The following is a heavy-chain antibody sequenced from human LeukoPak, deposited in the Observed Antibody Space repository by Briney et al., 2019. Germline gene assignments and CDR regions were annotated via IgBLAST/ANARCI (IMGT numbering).Heavy chain of an antibody. Sequence: SETLSLTCAVYGGSFSGYYWGWIRQPPGKGLEWIGEINHSGSTNYNPSLKSRVTISVDTSKNQFSLKLSSVTAADTAVYYCARGSPLTIFGVVRLKNWFDPWGQGTLVTVSS. D-gene: IGHD3-3*01. V-gene: IGHV4-34*01. CDR1: GGSFSGYY. CDR2: INHSGST. CDR3: ARGSPLTIFGVVRLKNWFDP. J-gene: IGHJ5*02.